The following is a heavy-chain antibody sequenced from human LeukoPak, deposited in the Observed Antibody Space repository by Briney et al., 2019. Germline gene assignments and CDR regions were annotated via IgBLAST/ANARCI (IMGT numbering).Heavy chain of an antibody. D-gene: IGHD6-13*01. CDR3: ARHPWRYSSSWPDSFDI. V-gene: IGHV4-39*01. J-gene: IGHJ3*02. Sequence: SQTLSLTCTVSGGSISSGSYYWAWIRQPPGKGLEWIGSIYYSGSTHYNPSLKSRVTISLDTSKNYFSLRLSSVTAADTAVYYCARHPWRYSSSWPDSFDIWGQGTMVTVSS. CDR2: IYYSGST. CDR1: GGSISSGSYY.